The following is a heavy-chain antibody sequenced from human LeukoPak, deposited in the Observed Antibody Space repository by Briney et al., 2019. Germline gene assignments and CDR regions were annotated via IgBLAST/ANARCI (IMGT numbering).Heavy chain of an antibody. D-gene: IGHD3-22*01. Sequence: GGSLRLSCAASGFTFSNYAMSWVRRAPGKGLEWVSFISPSGDRESNADSVEGRFTISRDNTKNTLYLQMNSLRDEDTGVYYCAIMHGYYDGSGFWVQWGQGTLVTVSS. J-gene: IGHJ4*02. CDR1: GFTFSNYA. CDR3: AIMHGYYDGSGFWVQ. V-gene: IGHV3-23*01. CDR2: ISPSGDRE.